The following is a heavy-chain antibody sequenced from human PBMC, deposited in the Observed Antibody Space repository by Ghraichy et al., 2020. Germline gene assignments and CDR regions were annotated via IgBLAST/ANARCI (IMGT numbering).Heavy chain of an antibody. CDR1: GGSISSSSYY. Sequence: SQTLSLTCTVSGGSISSSSYYWGWTRPPPGKGLEWIGSIYYSGSTYYNPSLKSRVTISVDTSKNQFSLKLSSVTAADTAVYYCAKSNYDSLSGSDYWGQGTLVTVSS. V-gene: IGHV4-39*01. J-gene: IGHJ4*02. CDR3: AKSNYDSLSGSDY. D-gene: IGHD3-9*01. CDR2: IYYSGST.